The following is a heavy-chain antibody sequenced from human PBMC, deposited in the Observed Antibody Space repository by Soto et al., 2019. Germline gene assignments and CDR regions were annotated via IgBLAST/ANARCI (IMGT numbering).Heavy chain of an antibody. CDR2: ISSSSSYI. V-gene: IGHV3-21*01. D-gene: IGHD3-16*01. CDR1: GFTFSSYS. CDR3: AREGDYAVGGYFAY. Sequence: EVQLVESGGGLVKPGGSLRLSCAASGFTFSSYSMNWVRQAPGKGLEWVSSISSSSSYIYYADSVKGRFTISRDNAKNSLYLQMNSLRAEDTAVYYCAREGDYAVGGYFAYWGPGTLVTVSS. J-gene: IGHJ4*02.